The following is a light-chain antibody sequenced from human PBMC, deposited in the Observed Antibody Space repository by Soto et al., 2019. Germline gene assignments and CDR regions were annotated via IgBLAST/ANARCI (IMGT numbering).Light chain of an antibody. Sequence: EIVLTQSPATLSLSPGETATLSCRASQRISGFLAWYQQKPGQAPRLLIYDAFNRATGIPARFSGSGSGTEFTLTISSLEPEDFALYYCQQRGDWPPFTFGQGTRLEIK. CDR1: QRISGF. J-gene: IGKJ5*01. CDR2: DAF. V-gene: IGKV3-11*01. CDR3: QQRGDWPPFT.